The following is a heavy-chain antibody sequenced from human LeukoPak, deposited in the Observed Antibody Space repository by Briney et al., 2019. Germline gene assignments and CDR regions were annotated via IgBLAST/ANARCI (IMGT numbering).Heavy chain of an antibody. CDR2: INSGSSTI. D-gene: IGHD1-26*01. J-gene: IGHJ4*02. Sequence: GGSLRLSCAASGFTFSRNSMNWVRQAPGKGLEWVSFINSGSSTIYYADSVKGRFTISRDNAKNSLYLQMNSLTAYDTAVYYCRRVQSGGSQIDSWGQETLVTVSS. CDR3: RRVQSGGSQIDS. CDR1: GFTFSRNS. V-gene: IGHV3-48*01.